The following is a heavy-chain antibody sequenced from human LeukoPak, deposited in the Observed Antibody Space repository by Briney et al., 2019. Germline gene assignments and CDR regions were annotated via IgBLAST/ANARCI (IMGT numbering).Heavy chain of an antibody. CDR1: GFTFNTYN. V-gene: IGHV3-21*04. CDR2: ISSSSYI. J-gene: IGHJ3*02. Sequence: GGSLRLSCAASGFTFNTYNMNRVRQAPGKGLEWVSSISSSSYIYYADSVKGRFTISRDNSKNTLYLQMNSLRAEDTAVYYCARRGDQLLEGAFDIWGQGTMVTVSS. CDR3: ARRGDQLLEGAFDI. D-gene: IGHD2-2*01.